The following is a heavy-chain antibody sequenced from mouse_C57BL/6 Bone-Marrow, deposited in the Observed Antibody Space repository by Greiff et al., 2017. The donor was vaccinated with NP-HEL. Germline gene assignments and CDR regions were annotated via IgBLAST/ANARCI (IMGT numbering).Heavy chain of an antibody. V-gene: IGHV1-53*01. J-gene: IGHJ4*01. CDR1: GYTFTIYW. CDR2: INPSNGGT. D-gene: IGHD2-2*01. Sequence: VQLQQPGTELVKPGASVKLSCKASGYTFTIYWMLWVKQRPGQGLEWIGNINPSNGGTNYNEKFKSKATLTVDKSSSTAYMQLSSLTSDDSAVYYCARSWLRRGYYAMDYWGQGTSVTVSS. CDR3: ARSWLRRGYYAMDY.